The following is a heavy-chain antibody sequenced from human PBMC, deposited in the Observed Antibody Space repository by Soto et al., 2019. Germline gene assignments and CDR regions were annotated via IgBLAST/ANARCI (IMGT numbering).Heavy chain of an antibody. CDR3: ARGRVMVRGVLFAGYYYMDV. Sequence: SETLSLTCAVYGGSFSGYYWSWIRQPPGKGLEWIGEINHSGSTNYNPSLKSRVTISVDTSKNQFSLKLSSVTAADTAVYYCARGRVMVRGVLFAGYYYMDVWGKGTTVTVSS. D-gene: IGHD3-10*01. V-gene: IGHV4-34*01. J-gene: IGHJ6*03. CDR2: INHSGST. CDR1: GGSFSGYY.